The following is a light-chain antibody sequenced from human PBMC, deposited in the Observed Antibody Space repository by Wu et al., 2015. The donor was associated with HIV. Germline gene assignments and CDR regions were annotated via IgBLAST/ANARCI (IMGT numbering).Light chain of an antibody. CDR2: KAS. V-gene: IGKV1-5*03. CDR1: QSINDY. CDR3: QHLNDYSPLYA. J-gene: IGKJ2*01. Sequence: DIQMTRSPSTLSASVGDRVTITCRASQSINDYLAWYQQKPGKAPKLLIYKASTLQSGVPSRFSGSGSGTEFTLTISSLQPDDFATHYCQHLNDYSPLYAFGQGTKVEIK.